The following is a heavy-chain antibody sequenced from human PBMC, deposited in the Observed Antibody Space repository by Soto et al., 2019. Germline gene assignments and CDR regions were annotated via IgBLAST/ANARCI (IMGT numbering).Heavy chain of an antibody. Sequence: ASVKVSCKASGYTFTSYDINWVRQATGQGLEWMGWMNPNSGNTGYAQKFQGRVTMTRNTSISTAYMELSSLRSEDTALYCCARGLATIAALAFDIWGQGTMVTVSS. CDR1: GYTFTSYD. D-gene: IGHD6-6*01. CDR2: MNPNSGNT. CDR3: ARGLATIAALAFDI. J-gene: IGHJ3*02. V-gene: IGHV1-8*02.